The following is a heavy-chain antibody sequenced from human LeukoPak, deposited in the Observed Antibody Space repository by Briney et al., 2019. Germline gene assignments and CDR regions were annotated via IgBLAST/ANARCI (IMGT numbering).Heavy chain of an antibody. D-gene: IGHD6-19*01. CDR1: AFTFSTYA. CDR3: AKTLRESSGRECFDL. Sequence: GGSLRLSCAASAFTFSTYAMSWVRQAPGKGLEWVSGVSGSGGSTYYADSVKGRFTISRDNSQNTLYLQLNSLRVEDTAEYYCAKTLRESSGRECFDLWGRGTLVTVSS. V-gene: IGHV3-23*01. CDR2: VSGSGGST. J-gene: IGHJ2*01.